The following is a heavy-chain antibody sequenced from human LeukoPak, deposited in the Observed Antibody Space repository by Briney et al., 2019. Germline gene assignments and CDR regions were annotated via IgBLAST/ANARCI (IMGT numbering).Heavy chain of an antibody. CDR3: ARTGDYVWGSCRLLDY. CDR2: IIPIFGTA. V-gene: IGHV1-69*05. CDR1: GGTFSSYA. D-gene: IGHD3-16*02. Sequence: SVKVSCKASGGTFSSYAISWLRQAPGQGLEWMGRIIPIFGTANYAQKFQGRVTITTDESTSTAYMELSSLRSEDTAVYYCARTGDYVWGSCRLLDYWGQGTLVTVSS. J-gene: IGHJ4*02.